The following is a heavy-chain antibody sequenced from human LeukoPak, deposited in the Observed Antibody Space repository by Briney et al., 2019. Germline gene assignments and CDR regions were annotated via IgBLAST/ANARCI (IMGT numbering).Heavy chain of an antibody. CDR3: ARDPIVSHNWFDP. CDR2: ISWNSGSI. J-gene: IGHJ5*02. V-gene: IGHV3-9*01. D-gene: IGHD2/OR15-2a*01. Sequence: GGSLRLSCAASGFTFDDYAMHWVRQAPGKGLEWVSGISWNSGSIGYADSVKGRFTISRDNAKNSLYLQMNSLRAEDTAVYYCARDPIVSHNWFDPWGQGTLVTVSS. CDR1: GFTFDDYA.